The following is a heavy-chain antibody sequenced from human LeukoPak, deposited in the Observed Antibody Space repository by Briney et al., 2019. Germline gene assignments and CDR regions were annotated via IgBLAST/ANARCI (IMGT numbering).Heavy chain of an antibody. Sequence: GRSLRLSCAASGFTFSSYGMHWVRQAPGKGLEWVAVIWYDGSNKYYADSVKGRFTISRDNSKNTLYLQMNSLRAEDTAVYYCARDRCSSTSCHNWFDPWGQGTLVTVSS. CDR1: GFTFSSYG. J-gene: IGHJ5*02. CDR2: IWYDGSNK. D-gene: IGHD2-2*01. V-gene: IGHV3-33*01. CDR3: ARDRCSSTSCHNWFDP.